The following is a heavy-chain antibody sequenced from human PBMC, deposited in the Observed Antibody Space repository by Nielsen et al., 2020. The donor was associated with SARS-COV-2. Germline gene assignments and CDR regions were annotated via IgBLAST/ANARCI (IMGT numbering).Heavy chain of an antibody. V-gene: IGHV3-21*01. CDR1: GFTFSSYS. CDR2: ISSSSSYI. D-gene: IGHD4-23*01. CDR3: ARAHGGNKNWFDP. J-gene: IGHJ5*02. Sequence: GESLKISCAASGFTFSSYSMNWVRQAPGKGLEWVSSISSSSSYIYYADSVKGRFTISRDNAKNSLYLQMNSLRAEDTAVYYCARAHGGNKNWFDPWGQGTLVTVSS.